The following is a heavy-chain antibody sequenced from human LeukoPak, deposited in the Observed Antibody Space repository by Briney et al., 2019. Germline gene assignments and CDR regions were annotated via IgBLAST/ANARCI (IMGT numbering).Heavy chain of an antibody. D-gene: IGHD3-10*01. CDR1: GDSVSNNIAT. V-gene: IGHV6-1*01. J-gene: IGHJ4*02. CDR2: TYYRSRWGN. CDR3: VRDSDDYYWALDF. Sequence: SQTLSLTCAISGDSVSNNIATWYWVRPSPSRGLEWLGRTYYRSRWGNDYAISVKGRITINPDTSRNQISPQLNSVTPEDTAVYYCVRDSDDYYWALDFWGQGTPVTVSS.